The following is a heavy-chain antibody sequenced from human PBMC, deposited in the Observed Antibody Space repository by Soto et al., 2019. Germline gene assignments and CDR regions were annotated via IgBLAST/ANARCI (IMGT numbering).Heavy chain of an antibody. CDR1: GYSFTSYW. D-gene: IGHD6-13*01. J-gene: IGHJ6*02. CDR3: ARHSRIAAAGTDYGMDV. Sequence: PGESLKISCKGSGYSFTSYWISWVRQMPGKVLEWMGRTDPSDSYTNYSPSFQGHVTISADKSISTAYLQWSSLKASDTAMYYCARHSRIAAAGTDYGMDVWGQGXTVTVYS. CDR2: TDPSDSYT. V-gene: IGHV5-10-1*01.